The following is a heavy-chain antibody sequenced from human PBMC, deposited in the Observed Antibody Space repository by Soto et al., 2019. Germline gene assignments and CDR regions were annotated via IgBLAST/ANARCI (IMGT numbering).Heavy chain of an antibody. Sequence: PGESLKISCKGSGYSFTSYWIGWVRQMPGKGLEWMGIIYPGDSDTRYSPSFQGQVTISADKSISTAYLQWSSLKASDTAMYYCARQAPKYYYDSSGYYRGHFDYWGQGTLVTVSS. CDR2: IYPGDSDT. J-gene: IGHJ4*02. CDR3: ARQAPKYYYDSSGYYRGHFDY. CDR1: GYSFTSYW. V-gene: IGHV5-51*01. D-gene: IGHD3-22*01.